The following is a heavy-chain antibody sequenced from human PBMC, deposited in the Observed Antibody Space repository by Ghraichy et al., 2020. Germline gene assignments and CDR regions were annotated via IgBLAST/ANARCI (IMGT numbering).Heavy chain of an antibody. D-gene: IGHD3-10*01. CDR3: ARPSITMVRGVIPRTDWFDP. Sequence: GGSLRLSCAASGFTFSSYWMSWVRQAPGKGLEWVANIKQDGSEKYYVDSVKGRFTISRDNAKNSLYLQMNSLRAEDTAVYYCARPSITMVRGVIPRTDWFDPWGQGTLVTVSS. J-gene: IGHJ5*02. CDR1: GFTFSSYW. CDR2: IKQDGSEK. V-gene: IGHV3-7*04.